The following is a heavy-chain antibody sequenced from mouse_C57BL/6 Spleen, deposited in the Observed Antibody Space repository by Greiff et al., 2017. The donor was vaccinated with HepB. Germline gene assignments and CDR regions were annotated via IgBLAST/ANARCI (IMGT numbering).Heavy chain of an antibody. CDR2: IDPSDSYT. V-gene: IGHV1-50*01. Sequence: QVQLQQPGAELVKPGASVKLSCKASGYTFTSYWMQWVKQRPGQGLEWIGEIDPSDSYTNYNQKFKGKATLTVDTSSSTAYMQLRSLTSEDSAVYYCARLKGAYLDYWGQGTTLTVSS. J-gene: IGHJ2*01. CDR3: ARLKGAYLDY. CDR1: GYTFTSYW.